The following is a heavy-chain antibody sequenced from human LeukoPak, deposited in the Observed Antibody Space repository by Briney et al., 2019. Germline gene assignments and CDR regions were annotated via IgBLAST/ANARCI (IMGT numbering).Heavy chain of an antibody. CDR2: INSDGSST. CDR3: ARKAYGDYACDY. J-gene: IGHJ4*02. V-gene: IGHV3-74*01. Sequence: GGSLRLSCAASGFTFSSYWMHWVRQAPGKGLVWVSRINSDGSSTSYADSVRGRFSISRDNAKNTLYLQMNSLRAEDTAVYYCARKAYGDYACDYWGQGTLVTVSS. CDR1: GFTFSSYW. D-gene: IGHD4-17*01.